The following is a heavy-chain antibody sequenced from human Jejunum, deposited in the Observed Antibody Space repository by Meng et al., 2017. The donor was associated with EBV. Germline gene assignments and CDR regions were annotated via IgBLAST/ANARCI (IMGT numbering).Heavy chain of an antibody. D-gene: IGHD1-26*01. V-gene: IGHV3-30*18. J-gene: IGHJ4*02. CDR1: GFTFSGYA. CDR2: ISDDGSNK. CDR3: AKDEGYSGSYWADH. Sequence: VPLVESGGGVVQPGRSLRLSCAASGFTFSGYAMHWVRQAPGKGLEWVAVISDDGSNKYYVDSVKGRFTISRDNSENSLYLQMNTLRAEDTAVYYCAKDEGYSGSYWADHWGQGTLVTVSS.